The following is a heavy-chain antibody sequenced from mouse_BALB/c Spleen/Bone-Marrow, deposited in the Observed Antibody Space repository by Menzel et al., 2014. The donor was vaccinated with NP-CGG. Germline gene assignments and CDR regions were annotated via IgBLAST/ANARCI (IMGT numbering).Heavy chain of an antibody. V-gene: IGHV1-9*01. CDR2: ILPGSGST. CDR3: ARYGNYAMDY. D-gene: IGHD2-1*01. CDR1: GYIFSSYW. Sequence: VQRVESGAELMKPGASVKISCKATGYIFSSYWIEWVKQRPGHGLEWIGEILPGSGSTNYNEKFKGKATFTADTSSNTACMQLSSLTSEDSAVYYCARYGNYAMDYWGQGTSVTVSS. J-gene: IGHJ4*01.